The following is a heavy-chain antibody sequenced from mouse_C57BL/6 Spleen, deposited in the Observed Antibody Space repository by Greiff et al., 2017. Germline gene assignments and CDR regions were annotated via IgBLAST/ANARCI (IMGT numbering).Heavy chain of an antibody. D-gene: IGHD4-1*01. Sequence: EVQLQESGGGLVKPGGSLKLSCAASGFTFSDYGMHWVRQAPEKGLEWVAYISSGSSTIYYADTVKGRFTISRDNAKNTLFLQMTSLRSEDTAMYYCARPDWDGYYFDYWGQGTTLTVSS. V-gene: IGHV5-17*01. CDR1: GFTFSDYG. CDR2: ISSGSSTI. CDR3: ARPDWDGYYFDY. J-gene: IGHJ2*01.